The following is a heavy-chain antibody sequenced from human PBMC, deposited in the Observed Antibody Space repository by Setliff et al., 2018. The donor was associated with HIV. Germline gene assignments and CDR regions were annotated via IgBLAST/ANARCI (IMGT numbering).Heavy chain of an antibody. Sequence: SETLSLTCSVSGGSTIGYHWNWIRQSAGKGLEWIGRMYYSGSADYNPSLKSRVIMSIDTSKNQFSLKVNSVTAADTAVYYCARSVYGSGTYPLDIWGLGTLVTVSS. D-gene: IGHD3-10*01. V-gene: IGHV4-4*07. CDR1: GGSTIGYH. CDR3: ARSVYGSGTYPLDI. CDR2: MYYSGSA. J-gene: IGHJ4*02.